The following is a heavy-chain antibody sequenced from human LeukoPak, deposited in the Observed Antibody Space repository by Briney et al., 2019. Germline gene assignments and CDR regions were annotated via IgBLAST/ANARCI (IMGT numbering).Heavy chain of an antibody. Sequence: GGSLRLSCAASGVTFTTYAMSWVRQAPGKGLEWVSTMSGSGGSTYYADSVKGRVTISRDNSKNTLYLQMNSLRAEDTAIYYCAKGPVKYYDILTGNFDYWGQATLVTVSS. CDR2: MSGSGGST. J-gene: IGHJ4*02. D-gene: IGHD3-9*01. V-gene: IGHV3-23*01. CDR1: GVTFTTYA. CDR3: AKGPVKYYDILTGNFDY.